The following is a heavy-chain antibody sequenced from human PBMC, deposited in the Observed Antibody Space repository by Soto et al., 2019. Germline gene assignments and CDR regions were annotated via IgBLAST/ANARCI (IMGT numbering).Heavy chain of an antibody. CDR3: ARGGRRSPGMDV. CDR1: GGSISSGGYY. CDR2: IYYSGST. J-gene: IGHJ4*02. Sequence: SETLSLTCTVSGGSISSGGYYWSWIRQHPGKGLEWIGYIYYSGSTYYNPSLKSRVTISVDTSKNQFSLKLSSVTAADTAVYYCARGGRRSPGMDVWGQGTLVTVSS. D-gene: IGHD1-20*01. V-gene: IGHV4-31*03.